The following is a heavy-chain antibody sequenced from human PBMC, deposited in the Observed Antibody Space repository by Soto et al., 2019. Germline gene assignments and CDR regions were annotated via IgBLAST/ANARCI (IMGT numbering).Heavy chain of an antibody. Sequence: QVQLVQSGAEVKKPGPSVKVSCKASGYTFSDYYVHWVRQAPGQGLEWMGWINPYSGATNYAQKFQDWVTMTGDASVSTAYLELTTLVSDDTAVYYCARARANVAPNWFDPWGQGTLVIVSS. CDR2: INPYSGAT. CDR3: ARARANVAPNWFDP. D-gene: IGHD5-12*01. V-gene: IGHV1-2*04. CDR1: GYTFSDYY. J-gene: IGHJ5*02.